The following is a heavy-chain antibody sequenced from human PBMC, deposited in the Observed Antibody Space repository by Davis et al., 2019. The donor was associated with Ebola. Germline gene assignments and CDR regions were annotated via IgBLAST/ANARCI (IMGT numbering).Heavy chain of an antibody. Sequence: GGSLRLSCAASGFTFSGSAMHWVRQAPGKGLEWVSGISWNSGSIGYADSVKGRFTISRDNAKNSLYLQMNSLRAEDTALYYCAKRHYGDYYFDYWGQGTLVTVSS. CDR3: AKRHYGDYYFDY. CDR1: GFTFSGSA. J-gene: IGHJ4*02. V-gene: IGHV3-9*01. D-gene: IGHD4-17*01. CDR2: ISWNSGSI.